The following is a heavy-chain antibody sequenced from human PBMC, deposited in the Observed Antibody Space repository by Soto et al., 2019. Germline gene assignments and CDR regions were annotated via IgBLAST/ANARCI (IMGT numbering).Heavy chain of an antibody. CDR1: GGSISSGDYY. Sequence: SETLSLTCIVSGGSISSGDYYWSWIRQPPGKGLEWIGYIYYSGSTYYNPSLKSRVTISVDTSRNQFSLKLSSVTAADTAVYYCARGYGYDSSGYYPAGTIPGWFDPWGQGTLVTVSS. CDR3: ARGYGYDSSGYYPAGTIPGWFDP. V-gene: IGHV4-30-4*01. CDR2: IYYSGST. D-gene: IGHD3-22*01. J-gene: IGHJ5*02.